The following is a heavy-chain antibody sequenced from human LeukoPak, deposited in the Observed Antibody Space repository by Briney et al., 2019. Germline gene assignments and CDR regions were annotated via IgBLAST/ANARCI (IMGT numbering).Heavy chain of an antibody. J-gene: IGHJ5*02. V-gene: IGHV4-59*12. CDR2: IYYSGST. CDR1: GGSISSYY. Sequence: SETLSLTCPVSGGSISSYYWSWIREPPGEGPGWVAYIYYSGSTNYNPSLKSRVTISVDTSKNQFSLKLSSVTAADTAVYYCARYPRGSGSYSTNWFDPWGQGTLVTVSS. CDR3: ARYPRGSGSYSTNWFDP. D-gene: IGHD3-10*01.